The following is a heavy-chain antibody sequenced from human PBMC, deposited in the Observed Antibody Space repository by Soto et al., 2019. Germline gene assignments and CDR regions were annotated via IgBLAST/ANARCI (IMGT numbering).Heavy chain of an antibody. Sequence: DVRLVESGGGLVQPGGSLKLSCEDSGLPKYWMAWVRQAPGKGLEWVANIKQDGSEIEYVDAVKGRFTISRDNAKKSLDLQMNSLPVEATAVYYCARGGGWLIEDWGQGIKVTVSS. CDR2: IKQDGSEI. J-gene: IGHJ4*02. CDR3: ARGGGWLIED. D-gene: IGHD3-16*01. V-gene: IGHV3-7*01. CDR1: GLPKYW.